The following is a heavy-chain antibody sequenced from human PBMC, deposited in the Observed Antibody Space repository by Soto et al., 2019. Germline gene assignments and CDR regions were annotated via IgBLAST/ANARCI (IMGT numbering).Heavy chain of an antibody. CDR2: INHSGST. CDR3: ARGIRDDILTGYHKHNWFDP. Sequence: QVQLQQWGAGLLKPSETLSLTCAVYGGSFSGYYWSWIRQPPGKGLEWIGEINHSGSTNYNPSLKSRVTISVDTSKNQFSLKLSSVTAADTAVYYCARGIRDDILTGYHKHNWFDPWGQGTLVTVSS. CDR1: GGSFSGYY. V-gene: IGHV4-34*01. D-gene: IGHD3-9*01. J-gene: IGHJ5*02.